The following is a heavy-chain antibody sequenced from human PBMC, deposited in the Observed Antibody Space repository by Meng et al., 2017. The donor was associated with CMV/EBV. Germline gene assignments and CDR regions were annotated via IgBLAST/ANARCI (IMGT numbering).Heavy chain of an antibody. CDR1: GFTFSSYW. V-gene: IGHV3-7*01. CDR2: IKQDGSEK. CDR3: ARIGYCSSTSCYLHYYYYGMDV. D-gene: IGHD2-2*01. J-gene: IGHJ6*02. Sequence: GGSLRLSCAASGFTFSSYWMSWVRQAPGKGLEWVANIKQDGSEKFYVDSVKGRFTISRDNAKNSLYLQMNSLRAEDTAVYYCARIGYCSSTSCYLHYYYYGMDVWGQGTTVTVSS.